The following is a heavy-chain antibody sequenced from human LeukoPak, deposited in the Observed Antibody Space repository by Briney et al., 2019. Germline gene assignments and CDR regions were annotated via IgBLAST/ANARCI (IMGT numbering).Heavy chain of an antibody. D-gene: IGHD3-3*01. CDR1: GFTFSGYS. V-gene: IGHV3-21*01. CDR3: ARAVEDDFWSGYYRYYYYYMDV. CDR2: ISSSSSYI. Sequence: GGSLRLSCAASGFTFSGYSMNWVRQAPGKGLEWVSSISSSSSYIYYADSVKGRFTISRDNAKNSLYLQMNSLRAEDTAVYYCARAVEDDFWSGYYRYYYYYMDVWGKGTTVTVSS. J-gene: IGHJ6*03.